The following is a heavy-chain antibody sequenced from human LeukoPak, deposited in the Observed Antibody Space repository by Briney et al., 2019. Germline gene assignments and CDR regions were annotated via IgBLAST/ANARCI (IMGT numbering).Heavy chain of an antibody. D-gene: IGHD3-22*01. V-gene: IGHV3-48*01. CDR1: GLTVSSYN. J-gene: IGHJ4*02. CDR3: ARGEYYYDSSGYYFGRRFVPVIDY. CDR2: ISSSSSTI. Sequence: GGSLRLSCAASGLTVSSYNMNWVRQAPGKGLEWVSYISSSSSTIYYADSVKGRFTISRDNAKNSLYLQMNSLRAEDTAVYYCARGEYYYDSSGYYFGRRFVPVIDYWGQGTLVTVSS.